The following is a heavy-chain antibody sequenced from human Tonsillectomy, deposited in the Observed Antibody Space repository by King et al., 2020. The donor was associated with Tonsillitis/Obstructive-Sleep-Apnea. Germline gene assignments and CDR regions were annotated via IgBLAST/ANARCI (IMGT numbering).Heavy chain of an antibody. CDR2: IYPGDSDT. V-gene: IGHV5-51*03. Sequence: VQLVESGAEVKKPGGSLKISCKGSGYSFTSYWIGWVRQMPGKGLEWMGIIYPGDSDTRYSPSFQGQVTISADKSISTAYLQWSSLKASDTAMYYCARFGATATVLYYYYGMDVWGQGTTVTVSS. CDR3: ARFGATATVLYYYYGMDV. J-gene: IGHJ6*02. D-gene: IGHD4-11*01. CDR1: GYSFTSYW.